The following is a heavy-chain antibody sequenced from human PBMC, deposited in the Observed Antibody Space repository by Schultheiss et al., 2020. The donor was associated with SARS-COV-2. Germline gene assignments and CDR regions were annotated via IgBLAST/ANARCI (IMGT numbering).Heavy chain of an antibody. J-gene: IGHJ6*02. CDR2: INHSGGT. V-gene: IGHV4-34*01. Sequence: SETLSLTCAVYGASFSSYYWSWIRQPPGKGLEWIGEINHSGGTNYYPSLKSRVTISVDTSKNQFSLKLSSVTAADTAVYYCARDIVGGGVRQRLGMDVWGQGTTVTVSS. CDR3: ARDIVGGGVRQRLGMDV. D-gene: IGHD3-16*01. CDR1: GASFSSYY.